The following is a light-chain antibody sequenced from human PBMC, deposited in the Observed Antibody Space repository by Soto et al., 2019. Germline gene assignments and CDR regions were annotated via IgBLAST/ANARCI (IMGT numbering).Light chain of an antibody. CDR3: CSYAGSYTWV. J-gene: IGLJ3*02. CDR2: DVS. Sequence: QSALTQPRSVSGSPGQSVTISCTGTSSDVGAYSYVSWYQQHPGKPPKLMICDVSKRPSGVPDRFSGSKSGNAASLTISGLQAEDEADYYCCSYAGSYTWVFGGGTKLTVL. V-gene: IGLV2-11*01. CDR1: SSDVGAYSY.